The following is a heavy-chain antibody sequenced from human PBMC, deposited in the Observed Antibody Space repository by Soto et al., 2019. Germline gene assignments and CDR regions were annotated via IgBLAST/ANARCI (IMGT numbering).Heavy chain of an antibody. CDR1: GFTFSNYA. V-gene: IGHV3-23*01. Sequence: EVQLLESGGGLVQPGGSLRLSCTASGFTFSNYAMGWVRQAPGKGLKWVSTFGASGGTYYADSVKGRFTISRDTSRNTLYLQMNSLRAEDTALYYCTVRGRYYFDYWGQGTLVTVSS. CDR2: FGASGGT. CDR3: TVRGRYYFDY. J-gene: IGHJ4*02.